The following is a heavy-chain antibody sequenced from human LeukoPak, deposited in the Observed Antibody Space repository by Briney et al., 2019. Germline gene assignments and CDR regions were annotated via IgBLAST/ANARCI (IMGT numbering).Heavy chain of an antibody. J-gene: IGHJ6*02. V-gene: IGHV4-59*01. CDR2: IYYSGST. Sequence: SETLSLTCAVYGGSFSSYYWSWIRQPPGKGLEWIGYIYYSGSTNYNPSLKSRVTISADTSKNQFSLKLSSVTAADTAVYYCARDQAPYCSSTSCYYYGMDVWGQGTTVTVSS. D-gene: IGHD2-2*01. CDR1: GGSFSSYY. CDR3: ARDQAPYCSSTSCYYYGMDV.